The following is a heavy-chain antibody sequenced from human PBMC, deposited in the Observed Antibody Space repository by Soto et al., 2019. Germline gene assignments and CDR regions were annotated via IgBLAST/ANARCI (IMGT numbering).Heavy chain of an antibody. Sequence: GASVKVSCKASGHTFTGHYIHWVRQAPEQGPEWMGEIGPESGATRYAQKFQGRVTMTMDMSITTVYMELNNLRAEDSAIYYCARELPPDLWGQGTLVTVSS. CDR2: IGPESGAT. J-gene: IGHJ5*02. CDR3: ARELPPDL. V-gene: IGHV1-2*02. D-gene: IGHD2-15*01. CDR1: GHTFTGHY.